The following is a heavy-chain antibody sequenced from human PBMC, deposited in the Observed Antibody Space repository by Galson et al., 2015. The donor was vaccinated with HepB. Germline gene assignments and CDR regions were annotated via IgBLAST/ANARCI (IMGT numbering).Heavy chain of an antibody. CDR2: ISAYNGNT. Sequence: SVKVSCKAPGYTFTSYGISWVRQAPGQGLEWMGWISAYNGNTNYAQKLQGRVTMTTDTSTSTAYMELRSLRSDDTAVYYCARVETGHIVVVTPPDYWGQGTLVTVSS. D-gene: IGHD2-21*02. V-gene: IGHV1-18*04. CDR1: GYTFTSYG. CDR3: ARVETGHIVVVTPPDY. J-gene: IGHJ4*02.